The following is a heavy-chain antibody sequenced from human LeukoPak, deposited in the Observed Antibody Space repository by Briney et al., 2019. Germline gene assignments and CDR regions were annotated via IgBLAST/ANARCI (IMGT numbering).Heavy chain of an antibody. J-gene: IGHJ6*02. CDR1: GFTFSSYG. D-gene: IGHD2-2*01. CDR3: AKSADIVVVPAAMPKYYYSMDV. CDR2: IRYDGSNK. Sequence: PGGSLRLSCAASGFTFSSYGMHWVRQAPGKGLEWVAFIRYDGSNKYYADSVKGRFTISRDNSKNTLYLQMNSLRAEDTAVYYCAKSADIVVVPAAMPKYYYSMDVWGQGTTVTVSS. V-gene: IGHV3-30*02.